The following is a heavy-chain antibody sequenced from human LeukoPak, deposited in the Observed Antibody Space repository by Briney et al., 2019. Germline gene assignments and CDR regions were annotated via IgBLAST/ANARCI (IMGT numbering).Heavy chain of an antibody. CDR2: IYYSGST. Sequence: SETLSLTCTVSGGSISSYYWSWIRQPPGKGLEWIGYIYYSGSTNYNPSLKSRVTISVDTSKNQFSLKLSSVTAADTAVYYCARLRIVVVTAIEYYCYGMDVWGQGTTVTVSS. CDR1: GGSISSYY. D-gene: IGHD2-21*02. V-gene: IGHV4-59*08. CDR3: ARLRIVVVTAIEYYCYGMDV. J-gene: IGHJ6*02.